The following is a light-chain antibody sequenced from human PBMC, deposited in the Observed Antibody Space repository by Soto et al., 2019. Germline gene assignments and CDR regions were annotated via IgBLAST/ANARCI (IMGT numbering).Light chain of an antibody. CDR2: AAF. J-gene: IGKJ3*01. CDR3: QQYGGSPFA. CDR1: QSVSVNS. Sequence: EIVLTQSPGTLSLSPGERATLSCRASQSVSVNSLAWYQQKGGQAPRLLIYAAFTRATGVPDRFSGTGSATDFALTISRLEIDDSEVYYCQQYGGSPFAFGPGTKVNI. V-gene: IGKV3-20*01.